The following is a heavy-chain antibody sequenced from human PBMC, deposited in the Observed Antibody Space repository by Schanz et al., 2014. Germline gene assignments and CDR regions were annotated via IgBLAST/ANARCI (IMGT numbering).Heavy chain of an antibody. Sequence: QVQLVESGGGLVKPGGSLRLSCAASGFTFSDSWMHWVRQAPGKGLEWLAVISYDGSDKFHADSVKGRFTISRDNSKNTLYLQISSLRVEDTAFYYCAKDFVPLVEQLIRSGGAHRDHWGQGTLVTVSS. CDR1: GFTFSDSW. V-gene: IGHV3-30*18. CDR3: AKDFVPLVEQLIRSGGAHRDH. CDR2: ISYDGSDK. J-gene: IGHJ4*02. D-gene: IGHD6-13*01.